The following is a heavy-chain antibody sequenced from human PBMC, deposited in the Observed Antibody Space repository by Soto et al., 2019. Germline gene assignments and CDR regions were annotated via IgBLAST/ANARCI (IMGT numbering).Heavy chain of an antibody. V-gene: IGHV3-23*01. D-gene: IGHD3-9*01. CDR1: GFTFGSYA. CDR3: AKDGIDVLTVRALTLGMDV. CDR2: ISGRGGNT. J-gene: IGHJ6*02. Sequence: EAELLQSGGGSVQPGGSLRLSCAASGFTFGSYAMSWVRQAPGKGLEWVSAISGRGGNTHYADSVKGRFTISRVNSQNTVFLQMNALRAEDTAVYYCAKDGIDVLTVRALTLGMDVWGQGTTVTVS.